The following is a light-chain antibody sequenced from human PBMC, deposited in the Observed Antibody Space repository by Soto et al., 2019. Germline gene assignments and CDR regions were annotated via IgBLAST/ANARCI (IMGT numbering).Light chain of an antibody. J-gene: IGKJ1*01. Sequence: EIVLTQSPGTLSLSPGERATLSCRASQSVSSSYLAWYQQKPGQAPRLLIYGASSRATGIPDRFGGSGSGTDFTLTISRLEPEDFAVYYCQQYRRTFGQGTKVDIK. V-gene: IGKV3-20*01. CDR3: QQYRRT. CDR1: QSVSSSY. CDR2: GAS.